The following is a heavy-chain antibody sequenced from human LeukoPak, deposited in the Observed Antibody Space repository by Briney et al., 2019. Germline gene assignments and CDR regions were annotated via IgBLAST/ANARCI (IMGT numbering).Heavy chain of an antibody. CDR3: ARDPDYDSSGSYLDY. V-gene: IGHV1-18*01. CDR2: ISSYNGNT. Sequence: ASVKVSCKASGYTFTSYGISWVRQVPGQGLEWRGWISSYNGNTNYARKVKGRVTMTTDTSTSTAYMELRSLRSDDTAVYYCARDPDYDSSGSYLDYWGQGTLVTVSS. J-gene: IGHJ4*02. D-gene: IGHD3-22*01. CDR1: GYTFTSYG.